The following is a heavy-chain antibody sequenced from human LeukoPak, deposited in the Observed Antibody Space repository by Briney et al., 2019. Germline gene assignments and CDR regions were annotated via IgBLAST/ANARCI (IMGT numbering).Heavy chain of an antibody. CDR3: ARDVRGYCSTTSCSPYY. CDR2: IRQDGGEK. CDR1: GFTFSSYW. Sequence: PGGSLRLSCAASGFTFSSYWMNWVRQPPGKGLEWVANIRQDGGEKYYVDSVKGRFTISRDNAENSLFLQMNSLRAEDTAVYYCARDVRGYCSTTSCSPYYWGQGTLVTVSS. V-gene: IGHV3-7*01. D-gene: IGHD2-2*01. J-gene: IGHJ4*02.